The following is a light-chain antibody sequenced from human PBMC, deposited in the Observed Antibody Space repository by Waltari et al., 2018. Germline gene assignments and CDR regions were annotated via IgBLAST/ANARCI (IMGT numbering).Light chain of an antibody. CDR1: QSVSSS. J-gene: IGKJ3*01. CDR2: DAS. CDR3: QQYNNWPLFS. Sequence: EIVMTQSPATLSVSAGERPTLSCRASQSVSSSLAWYQQKPGQAPRLLIYDASTRATGIPARFSGSGSGTEFTLTISSLQSEDFAVYYCQQYNNWPLFSFGPGTKVDIK. V-gene: IGKV3-15*01.